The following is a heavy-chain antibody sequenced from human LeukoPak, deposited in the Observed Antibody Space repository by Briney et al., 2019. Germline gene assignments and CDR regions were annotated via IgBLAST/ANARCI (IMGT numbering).Heavy chain of an antibody. CDR1: GFTVSSNY. CDR3: ARATASRFDY. D-gene: IGHD4-17*01. Sequence: GGSLRLSCAASGFTVSSNYMTWVRQAPGKGLEWVSVIYSGGSTYYADSVKGRFTISRDNSKNTLYLQVNSLRAEDTAVYYCARATASRFDYWGQGTLVTVSS. J-gene: IGHJ4*02. V-gene: IGHV3-53*01. CDR2: IYSGGST.